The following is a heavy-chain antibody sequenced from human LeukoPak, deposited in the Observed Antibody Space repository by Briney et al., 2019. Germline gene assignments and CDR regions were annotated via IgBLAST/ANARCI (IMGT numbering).Heavy chain of an antibody. J-gene: IGHJ4*02. Sequence: GGSLRLSCAASGFTFSSYGMHWVRQAPGKGLGWVAFIRYDGSNKYYADSVKGRFTISRDNSKNTLYLQMNSLRAEDTAVYYCAKDRYYDFWSGYYKGTYYFDYWGQGTLVTVS. D-gene: IGHD3-3*01. CDR2: IRYDGSNK. V-gene: IGHV3-30*02. CDR1: GFTFSSYG. CDR3: AKDRYYDFWSGYYKGTYYFDY.